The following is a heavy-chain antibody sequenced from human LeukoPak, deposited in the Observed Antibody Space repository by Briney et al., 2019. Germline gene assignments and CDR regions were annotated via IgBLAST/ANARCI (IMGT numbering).Heavy chain of an antibody. V-gene: IGHV3-23*01. Sequence: GGSLRLSCAASSFTLSSYAMSWVRQAPVKGLEWVSAISGSGRTYYADSVKGRFAISRDISKNTLYLQMDSLRAEDTAVYYCAKLPTSTTSGQFDYWGQGTLVTVS. J-gene: IGHJ4*02. CDR1: SFTLSSYA. CDR3: AKLPTSTTSGQFDY. CDR2: ISGSGRT. D-gene: IGHD2-2*01.